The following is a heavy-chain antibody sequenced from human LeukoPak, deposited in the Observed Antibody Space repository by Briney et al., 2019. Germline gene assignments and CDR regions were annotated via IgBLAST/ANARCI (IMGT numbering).Heavy chain of an antibody. V-gene: IGHV3-48*03. D-gene: IGHD3-16*01. CDR2: ISSSGSTI. Sequence: PGGSLRLSCAASGFTFSSYEMNWVRQAPGKGLEWVSYISSSGSTIYYADSVKGRFTISRDNAKNSLYLQMNSLRAEDTAVYYCARTKYDYWFDPWGQGTPVTVSS. CDR3: ARTKYDYWFDP. J-gene: IGHJ5*02. CDR1: GFTFSSYE.